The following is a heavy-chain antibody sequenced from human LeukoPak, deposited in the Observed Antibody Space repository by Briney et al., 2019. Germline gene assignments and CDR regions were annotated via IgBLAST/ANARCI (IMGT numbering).Heavy chain of an antibody. D-gene: IGHD5-24*01. CDR1: TDSISSGNYC. CDR2: INHSGST. CDR3: ARGEGARDGCNYEGPFYFDY. J-gene: IGHJ4*02. Sequence: ASETLSLTCTVSTDSISSGNYCWGWVRQPPGKGLEWIGKINHSGSTNYRPSLKSRVTISIDTSKNQFSLKLKSMTAADTAVYYCARGEGARDGCNYEGPFYFDYWGQGTLVTVSS. V-gene: IGHV4-39*07.